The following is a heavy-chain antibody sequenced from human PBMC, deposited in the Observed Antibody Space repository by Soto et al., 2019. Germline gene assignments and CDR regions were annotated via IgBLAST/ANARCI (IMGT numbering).Heavy chain of an antibody. D-gene: IGHD2-15*01. CDR2: IIPIFGTA. Sequence: QVQLVQSGAEVKKPGSSVKVSCKASGGTFSSYAISWVRQAPGQGLEWMGGIIPIFGTANYAQKFQGRVTITADESTSTAYMELSGLRSEDTAVYYCAGSCSGGSCYSIFDYWGQGTLVTVSS. CDR1: GGTFSSYA. J-gene: IGHJ4*02. CDR3: AGSCSGGSCYSIFDY. V-gene: IGHV1-69*12.